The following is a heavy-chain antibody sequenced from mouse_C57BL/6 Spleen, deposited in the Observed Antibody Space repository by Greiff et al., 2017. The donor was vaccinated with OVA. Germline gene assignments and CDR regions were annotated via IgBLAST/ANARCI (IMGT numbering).Heavy chain of an antibody. V-gene: IGHV2-6-1*01. CDR2: IWSDGST. D-gene: IGHD1-1*01. CDR1: GFSLTSYG. CDR3: ARHSIGYGSSLYAMDY. J-gene: IGHJ4*01. Sequence: QVQLKESGPGLVAPSQSLSITCTVSGFSLTSYGVHWVRQPPGKGLEWLVVIWSDGSTTYNSALKSRLSISKDNSKSQVFLKMNSLQTDDTAMYYCARHSIGYGSSLYAMDYWGQGTSVTVSS.